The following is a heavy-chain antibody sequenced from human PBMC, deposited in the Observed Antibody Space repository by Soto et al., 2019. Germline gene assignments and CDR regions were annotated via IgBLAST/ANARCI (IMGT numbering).Heavy chain of an antibody. V-gene: IGHV6-1*01. CDR2: TYYRSKWYN. Sequence: SQTLSLTCAISGDSVSSNSAAWNWIRQSPSRGLEWLGRTYYRSKWYNDYAVSVKSRITINPDTSKNQFSLQLNSVTPEDTAVYYCARDYGYYYDSSGYYTGYYFDYWGQGTLVTDS. CDR1: GDSVSSNSAA. J-gene: IGHJ4*02. D-gene: IGHD3-22*01. CDR3: ARDYGYYYDSSGYYTGYYFDY.